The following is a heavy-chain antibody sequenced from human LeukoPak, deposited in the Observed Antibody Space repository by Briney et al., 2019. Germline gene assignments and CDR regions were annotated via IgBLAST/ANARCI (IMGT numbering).Heavy chain of an antibody. Sequence: GGSLRLSCAASGFTFSSYGMHWVRQAPGKGLEWVAVISYDGSNKYYADSVKGRFTISRDNSKNTLYLQMNSLRAEDTAVYYCAKFTGTWKWNRYYYGMDVWGQGTTVTVSS. CDR3: AKFTGTWKWNRYYYGMDV. D-gene: IGHD4-17*01. J-gene: IGHJ6*02. V-gene: IGHV3-30*18. CDR2: ISYDGSNK. CDR1: GFTFSSYG.